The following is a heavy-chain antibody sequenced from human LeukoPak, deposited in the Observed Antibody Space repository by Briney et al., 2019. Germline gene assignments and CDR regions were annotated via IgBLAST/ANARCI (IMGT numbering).Heavy chain of an antibody. J-gene: IGHJ5*02. Sequence: SVKVSCKASGGTFSSYAISWVRQAPGQGLEWMGGIIPIFGTANYAQKFQGRVTITADESTSTAYMELSSLRSEDTAVYYCARELSRGYSVINWFDPWGQGTLVTVSS. CDR2: IIPIFGTA. CDR3: ARELSRGYSVINWFDP. D-gene: IGHD5/OR15-5a*01. V-gene: IGHV1-69*13. CDR1: GGTFSSYA.